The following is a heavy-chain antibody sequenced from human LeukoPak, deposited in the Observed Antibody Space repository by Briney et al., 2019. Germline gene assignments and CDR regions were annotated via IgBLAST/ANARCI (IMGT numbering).Heavy chain of an antibody. CDR3: ARGRYSGYDWYSGVGFDY. V-gene: IGHV4-30-4*01. CDR1: GDSISSGDYY. Sequence: PSQTLSLTCTVSGDSISSGDYYWRWIRQPPGKGLEWIGYIYYNGSTYYNPSLKSRVTISVDTSKNQLSLKLSSVTAADTAVYYCARGRYSGYDWYSGVGFDYWGQGTLVTVSS. CDR2: IYYNGST. D-gene: IGHD5-12*01. J-gene: IGHJ4*02.